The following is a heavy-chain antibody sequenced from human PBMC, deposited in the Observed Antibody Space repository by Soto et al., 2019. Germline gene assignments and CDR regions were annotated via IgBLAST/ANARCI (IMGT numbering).Heavy chain of an antibody. J-gene: IGHJ4*02. CDR3: AKDLLEWLLRQRGDFGY. CDR2: IKQDGSEK. D-gene: IGHD3-3*01. Sequence: PGGSLRLSCAASGFTFSSYWMSWVRQAPGKGLEWVANIKQDGSEKYYVDSVKGRFTISRDNAKNSLYLQMNSLRAEDTAVDYCAKDLLEWLLRQRGDFGYWGQGT. CDR1: GFTFSSYW. V-gene: IGHV3-7*01.